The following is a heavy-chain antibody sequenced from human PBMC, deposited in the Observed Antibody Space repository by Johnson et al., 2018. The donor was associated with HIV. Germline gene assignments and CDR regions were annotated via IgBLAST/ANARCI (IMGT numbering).Heavy chain of an antibody. CDR3: ATRGFYCTDGICHGVFDF. D-gene: IGHD2-8*01. CDR2: INWNGVRT. CDR1: GFTFDDYG. V-gene: IGHV3-20*04. Sequence: VQLVESGRGVVQPGTSLRLSCAASGFTFDDYGMSWVRQAPGKGLEWVSTINWNGVRTGYLASMKGRFTIPRDNAKTSLYLQMNSLRAEDTALYYCATRGFYCTDGICHGVFDFWGQGTVVSVSS. J-gene: IGHJ3*01.